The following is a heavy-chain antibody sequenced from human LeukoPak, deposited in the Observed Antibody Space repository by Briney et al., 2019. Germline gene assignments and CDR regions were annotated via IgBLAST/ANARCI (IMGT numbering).Heavy chain of an antibody. Sequence: SGTLSLTCAVSGGSISSSKWWSWVGQLPGKGLEWIGEIYHSGSTNYNPSLKSRVTISVDKSKNQFSLKLSSVTAADTAVYYCARSSSDGNYGMDVWGKGTTVTVSS. CDR3: ARSSSDGNYGMDV. CDR1: GGSISSSKW. CDR2: IYHSGST. J-gene: IGHJ6*04. V-gene: IGHV4-4*02.